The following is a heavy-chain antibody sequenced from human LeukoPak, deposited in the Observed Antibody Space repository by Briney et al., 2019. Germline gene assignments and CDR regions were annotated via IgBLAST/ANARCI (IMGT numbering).Heavy chain of an antibody. D-gene: IGHD3-22*01. Sequence: GASVKVSCKASGYSFSRYGISWVRQAPGQGLEWMGWISTYNGNTNYAQKFQGRVTMTTDTSTNTAYMELRSLRSDDTVVYYCARDLDYYDSSGSGRFDPWGQGTLVTVSS. CDR2: ISTYNGNT. CDR1: GYSFSRYG. CDR3: ARDLDYYDSSGSGRFDP. J-gene: IGHJ5*02. V-gene: IGHV1-18*01.